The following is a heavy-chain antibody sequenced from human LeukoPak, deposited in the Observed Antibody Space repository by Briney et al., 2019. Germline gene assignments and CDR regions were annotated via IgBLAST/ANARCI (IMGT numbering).Heavy chain of an antibody. J-gene: IGHJ1*01. CDR2: IWYDGSNK. V-gene: IGHV3-33*01. D-gene: IGHD6-19*01. CDR3: ARDRLAGYSSGHEYFQH. Sequence: GGSLRLSCAASGFSFSSYGMHWVRQAPGKGLEWVAVIWYDGSNKYYADSVKGRFTISRDNSKNTLYLQMNSLRAEDTAVYYCARDRLAGYSSGHEYFQHWGQGTLVTVSS. CDR1: GFSFSSYG.